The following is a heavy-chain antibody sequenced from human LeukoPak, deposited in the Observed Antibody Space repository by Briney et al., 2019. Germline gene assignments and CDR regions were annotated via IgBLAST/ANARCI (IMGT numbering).Heavy chain of an antibody. V-gene: IGHV3-53*01. J-gene: IGHJ3*01. D-gene: IGHD3-16*02. CDR1: GFAVSSNY. CDR2: IYIVGST. CDR3: ASSYDYVWGSYRDDAFDV. Sequence: PGGSLRLSCAASGFAVSSNYMSWVRQAPGKGLEWVSVIYIVGSTYYADSVKGRFTISRDNSKNTLYLQINSLRAEDTAVYYCASSYDYVWGSYRDDAFDVWGQGTMVTVSS.